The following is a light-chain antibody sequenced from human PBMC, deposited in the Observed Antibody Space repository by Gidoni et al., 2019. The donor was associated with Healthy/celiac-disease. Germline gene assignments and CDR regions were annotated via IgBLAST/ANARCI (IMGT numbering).Light chain of an antibody. CDR3: QTWGTGIHVV. CDR1: SGHIRYA. Sequence: QLVLTQSPSASASLGASVTLPCTLRSGHIRYAIAGHQQQPDKGPLYLMKLNSDGSHSKGDGIPDRFSGSSSGAERYLTISSLQSEDEADYYCQTWGTGIHVVFGGGTKLTVL. J-gene: IGLJ2*01. V-gene: IGLV4-69*01. CDR2: LNSDGSH.